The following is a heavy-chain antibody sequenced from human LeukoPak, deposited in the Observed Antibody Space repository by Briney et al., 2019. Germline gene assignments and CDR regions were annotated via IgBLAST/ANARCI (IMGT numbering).Heavy chain of an antibody. J-gene: IGHJ4*02. Sequence: GGSLRLSCAASGFIVSTKYMIWLRQAPGKGPEGVSVIRSDGRRYYADYMKGRFTISRDNSKNVLYLQMDSLRVEDTAFYYCAQDPGYGAGNAYGDHWGQGTLVTVSS. CDR2: IRSDGRR. V-gene: IGHV3-66*01. CDR3: AQDPGYGAGNAYGDH. CDR1: GFIVSTKY. D-gene: IGHD3-10*01.